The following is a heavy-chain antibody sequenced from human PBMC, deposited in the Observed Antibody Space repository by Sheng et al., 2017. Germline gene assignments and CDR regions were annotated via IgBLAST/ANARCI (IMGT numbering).Heavy chain of an antibody. CDR1: GYTFTSYG. J-gene: IGHJ6*03. CDR2: ISDYNGDT. CDR3: ARGPPTGEDNKKRLLRSYYYYYMDV. D-gene: IGHD3-10*01. V-gene: IGHV1-18*01. Sequence: QVQLVQSGAEVKKPGASVKVSCKASGYTFTSYGISWVRQAPGQGLEWMGWISDYNGDTKSAKKFQGRVTMTTDTSTSTAYMDLRSLRSDDTAVYYCARGPPTGEDNKKRLLRSYYYYYMDVWGKGTTVTVSS.